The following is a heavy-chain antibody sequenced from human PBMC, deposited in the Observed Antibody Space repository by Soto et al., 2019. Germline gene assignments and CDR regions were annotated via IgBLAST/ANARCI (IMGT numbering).Heavy chain of an antibody. CDR2: IYYSGNT. Sequence: QVQLQESGPGLVKPSETLSLTCTASGGSISSYYWSWILQPPGKGLEWIGYIYYSGNTNYNPSLKSRVTLSGDTDQNQFSLKMSSVTAADTVVYYCARGLDYYYDMDVWGQGTTVTVSS. CDR3: ARGLDYYYDMDV. V-gene: IGHV4-59*01. CDR1: GGSISSYY. J-gene: IGHJ6*02.